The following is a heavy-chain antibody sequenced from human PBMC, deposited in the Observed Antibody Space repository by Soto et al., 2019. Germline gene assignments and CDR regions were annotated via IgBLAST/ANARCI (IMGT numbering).Heavy chain of an antibody. Sequence: GSLRLSCAGSGFIFSTYVMHWVRQAPGKGLEWVAVILYDGSKEFYADSVKGRFSISRDNSKNTLYLQMSSLREEDTALYYCAKDAVYKDGLWLMDSWGQGTLVTVSS. CDR2: ILYDGSKE. V-gene: IGHV3-30*18. D-gene: IGHD2-21*01. CDR3: AKDAVYKDGLWLMDS. J-gene: IGHJ5*02. CDR1: GFIFSTYV.